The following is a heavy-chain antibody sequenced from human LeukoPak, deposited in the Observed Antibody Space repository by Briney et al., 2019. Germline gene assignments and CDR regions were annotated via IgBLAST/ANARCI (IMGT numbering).Heavy chain of an antibody. CDR3: AREINWDADY. CDR1: GFTFSSYR. D-gene: IGHD1-1*01. V-gene: IGHV3-7*04. CDR2: IKEDGSDK. Sequence: AGSLTFYCAGSGFTFSSYRRNWDRQAPGQGLEWVAHIKEDGSDKYHVDSVKGRLANSRDSAKSSLYLQMNSLRAEDTAVYYCAREINWDADYWGQGTLVTVSS. J-gene: IGHJ4*02.